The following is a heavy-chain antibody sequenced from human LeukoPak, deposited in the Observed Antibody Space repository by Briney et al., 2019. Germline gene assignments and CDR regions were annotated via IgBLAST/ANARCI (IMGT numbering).Heavy chain of an antibody. V-gene: IGHV4-39*07. CDR3: ARTAYGDYFDY. J-gene: IGHJ4*02. CDR1: GGSISSSSYY. CDR2: IYYSGST. Sequence: SETLSLTCTVSGGSISSSSYYWGWIRQPPGKGLEWIGSIYYSGSTYYNPSLKSRVTISVDTSKNQFSLKLSSVTAADTAVYYCARTAYGDYFDYWGQRTLVTVSS. D-gene: IGHD4-17*01.